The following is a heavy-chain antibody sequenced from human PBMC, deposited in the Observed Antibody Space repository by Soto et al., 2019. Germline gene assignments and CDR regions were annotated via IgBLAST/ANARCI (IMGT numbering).Heavy chain of an antibody. V-gene: IGHV3-33*01. J-gene: IGHJ6*02. D-gene: IGHD2-2*01. CDR2: IWYDGSNK. CDR3: ARAIQIGYCISTSSRLRTIGYYYSMDD. CDR1: GFTFSSYG. Sequence: PGGSLRLSCAASGFTFSSYGMHWVRQAPGKGLEWVAVIWYDGSNKYYADSVKGRFTISRDNSKNTLYLQMNSLRAEDTAVYYCARAIQIGYCISTSSRLRTIGYYYSMDDWGQGTTVTVAS.